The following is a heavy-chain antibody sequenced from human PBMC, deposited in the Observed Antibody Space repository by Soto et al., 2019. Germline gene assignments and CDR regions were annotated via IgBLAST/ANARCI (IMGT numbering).Heavy chain of an antibody. CDR1: GGSISSSSYY. CDR3: ARRKPPRWLHGLRDFDY. D-gene: IGHD5-12*01. CDR2: IYYSGST. V-gene: IGHV4-39*01. J-gene: IGHJ4*02. Sequence: QLRLQESGPGLVKPSETLSLTCTVSGGSISSSSYYWGWIRQPPGKGLEWIGSIYYSGSTYYNPSLKSRVTISVDTSKNQFSLKLSSVTAADTAVYYCARRKPPRWLHGLRDFDYWGQGTLVTVSS.